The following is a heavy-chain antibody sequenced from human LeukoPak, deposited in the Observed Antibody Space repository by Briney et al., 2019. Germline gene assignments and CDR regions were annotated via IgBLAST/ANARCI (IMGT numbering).Heavy chain of an antibody. Sequence: ASVKVSCKASGYTFTGNFIHWVRQAPGQGLEWMGWINPNSGGTNYAQKFQGRVTMTRDTSTSTVYMELSSLRSEDTAVYYCARGGERSGAPFSSAFDIWGQGTMVTVSS. D-gene: IGHD2-8*02. CDR3: ARGGERSGAPFSSAFDI. J-gene: IGHJ3*02. CDR2: INPNSGGT. CDR1: GYTFTGNF. V-gene: IGHV1-2*02.